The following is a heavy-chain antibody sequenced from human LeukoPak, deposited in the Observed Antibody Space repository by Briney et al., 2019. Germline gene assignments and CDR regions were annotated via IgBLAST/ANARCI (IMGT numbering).Heavy chain of an antibody. D-gene: IGHD3-22*01. CDR1: GFTFSDYY. Sequence: GGSLRLSCAASGFTFSDYYMSWIRHAPGKGLEWVSYISSSGSTIYYADSVKGRFTISRDNAKNSLYLQMNSLRAEDTAVYCCAREALSAYYYDSSGYYFDYWGQGTLVTVSS. CDR3: AREALSAYYYDSSGYYFDY. J-gene: IGHJ4*02. V-gene: IGHV3-11*04. CDR2: ISSSGSTI.